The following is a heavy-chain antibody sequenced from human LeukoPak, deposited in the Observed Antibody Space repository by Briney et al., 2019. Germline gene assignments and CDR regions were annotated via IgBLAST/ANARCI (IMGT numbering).Heavy chain of an antibody. V-gene: IGHV3-66*02. CDR3: ARGPFHDFWSGLGH. J-gene: IGHJ4*02. CDR2: IYSGGST. D-gene: IGHD3-3*01. Sequence: GGSLRLSCAASGFTVSSNYMSWVRRAPGKGLEWVSVIYSGGSTYYADSVKGRFTISRDNSKNTLYLQMNSLRAEDTAVYYCARGPFHDFWSGLGHWGQGTLVTVSS. CDR1: GFTVSSNY.